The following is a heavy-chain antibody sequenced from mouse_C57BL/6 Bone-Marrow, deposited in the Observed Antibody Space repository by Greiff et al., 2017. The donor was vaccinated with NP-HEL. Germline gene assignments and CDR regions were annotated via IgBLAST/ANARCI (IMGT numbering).Heavy chain of an antibody. D-gene: IGHD2-1*01. Sequence: EVKLVESGGGLVKPGGSLKLSCAASGFTFSSYAMSWVRQTPEKRLEWVATISDGGSYTYYPDNVKGRFTISRDNAKNNLYLQMSHLKSEDTAMYYCAREGGYGNYLYAMDYWGQGTSVTVSS. CDR3: AREGGYGNYLYAMDY. CDR1: GFTFSSYA. CDR2: ISDGGSYT. J-gene: IGHJ4*01. V-gene: IGHV5-4*01.